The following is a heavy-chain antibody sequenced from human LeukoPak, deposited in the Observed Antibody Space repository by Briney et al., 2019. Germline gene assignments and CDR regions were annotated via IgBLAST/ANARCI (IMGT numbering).Heavy chain of an antibody. J-gene: IGHJ5*02. Sequence: SETLSLTCAVSGGSISSSNWWSWVRQPPGKGLEWIGEIYHSGSTNYNPSLKSRVTISVDKSKNQFSLKLSSVTAAGTAVYYCARRGSMVRGVIITRSGWFDPWGQGTLVTVSS. CDR2: IYHSGST. CDR1: GGSISSSNW. CDR3: ARRGSMVRGVIITRSGWFDP. V-gene: IGHV4-4*02. D-gene: IGHD3-10*01.